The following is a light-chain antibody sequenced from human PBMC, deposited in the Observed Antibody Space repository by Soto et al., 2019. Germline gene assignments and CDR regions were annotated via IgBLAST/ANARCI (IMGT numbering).Light chain of an antibody. CDR3: QQSYSTPFT. J-gene: IGKJ3*01. CDR1: QSISSY. V-gene: IGKV1-39*01. Sequence: DIQMTQSPSSLSASVGDRVTITCRASQSISSYLNWYQQKPGKAPNLLIYAASSLQSGVPSRFSGSGSATEFTLTIFSLQPEDFATYYCQQSYSTPFTFGPGTKVDIK. CDR2: AAS.